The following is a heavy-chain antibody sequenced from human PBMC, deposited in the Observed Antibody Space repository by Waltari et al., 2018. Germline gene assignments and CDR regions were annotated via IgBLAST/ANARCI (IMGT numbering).Heavy chain of an antibody. V-gene: IGHV1-69*11. D-gene: IGHD6-13*01. J-gene: IGHJ1*01. CDR1: GGTFSSYA. Sequence: QVQLVQSGAEVKKPGSSVKVSCKASGGTFSSYAISWVRQAPGQGLEWMGRNMPNLGTRKYAQKCQGRVTITADESTSTAYMELSSLRSEDTAVYYCARGYSSSWFAEYFQHWGQGTLVTVSS. CDR2: NMPNLGTR. CDR3: ARGYSSSWFAEYFQH.